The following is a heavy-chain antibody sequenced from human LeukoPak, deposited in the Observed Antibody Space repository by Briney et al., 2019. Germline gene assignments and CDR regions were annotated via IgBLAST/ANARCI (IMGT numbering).Heavy chain of an antibody. D-gene: IGHD3-10*01. CDR1: GFTFNTYW. CDR3: ARAVSINYGQFDP. V-gene: IGHV3-74*01. J-gene: IGHJ5*02. CDR2: IDERGTYT. Sequence: GGSLRLSCAASGFTFNTYWMQWVRQAPGQGLVWVSRIDERGTYTNYAGSVKGRFTISRDNSRNTLYLQMNSLRAEDSAVYYCARAVSINYGQFDPWGQGTLVLVSS.